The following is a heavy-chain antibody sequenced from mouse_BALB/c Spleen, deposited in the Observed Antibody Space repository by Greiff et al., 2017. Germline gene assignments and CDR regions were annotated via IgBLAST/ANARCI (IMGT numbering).Heavy chain of an antibody. D-gene: IGHD2-1*01. CDR1: GFSLTSYG. V-gene: IGHV2-9*02. CDR2: IWAGGST. Sequence: VQLVESGPGLVAPSQSLSITCTVSGFSLTSYGVHWVRQPPGKGLEWLGVIWAGGSTNYNSALMSRLSISKDNSKSQVFLKMNSLQTDDTAMYYCARDGDGNYVGTFFAYWGQGTLVTVSA. CDR3: ARDGDGNYVGTFFAY. J-gene: IGHJ3*01.